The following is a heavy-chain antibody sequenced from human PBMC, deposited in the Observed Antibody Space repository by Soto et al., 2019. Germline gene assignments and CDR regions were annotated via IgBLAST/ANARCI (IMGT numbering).Heavy chain of an antibody. Sequence: QVQLVQSGAEVKKPGSSVKVSCKASGGTFSSYAISWVRQAPGQGLEWMGGIIPIFGTANYAQKFQGRVTITADESMSTAYMELSSLRSEDTAVYYCARDRSYYNNHALDYWGQGTLVTVSS. CDR2: IIPIFGTA. V-gene: IGHV1-69*01. J-gene: IGHJ4*02. CDR3: ARDRSYYNNHALDY. D-gene: IGHD1-26*01. CDR1: GGTFSSYA.